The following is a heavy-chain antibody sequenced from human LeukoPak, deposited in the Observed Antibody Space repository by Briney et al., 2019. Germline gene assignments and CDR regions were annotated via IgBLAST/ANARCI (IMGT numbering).Heavy chain of an antibody. CDR3: AREVAGGYSSSYIDY. CDR2: ISYDGSNK. V-gene: IGHV3-30-3*01. Sequence: GGSLRLSCAASGFTFSSYAMHWVRQAPGKGLEWVAVISYDGSNKYYADSVKGRFTISRDNSKNTLYLQMNSLRAEDTAVYYCAREVAGGYSSSYIDYGGKGTLVTVSS. D-gene: IGHD6-6*01. J-gene: IGHJ4*02. CDR1: GFTFSSYA.